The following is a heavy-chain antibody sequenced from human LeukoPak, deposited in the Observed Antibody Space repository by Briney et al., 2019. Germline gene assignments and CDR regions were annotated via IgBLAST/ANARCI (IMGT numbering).Heavy chain of an antibody. CDR1: GGSISSYY. D-gene: IGHD3-22*01. J-gene: IGHJ6*03. V-gene: IGHV4-4*08. CDR2: IYSSGST. CDR3: VSSGYNPRFYYYYLDV. Sequence: SETLSLTCTVSGGSISSYYWNWIRQPPGKGLEWIGRIYSSGSTNYNPSLRSRATISIDTSSNEFSLKLSSVTAADTAVYYCVSSGYNPRFYYYYLDVWGKGPRSPSP.